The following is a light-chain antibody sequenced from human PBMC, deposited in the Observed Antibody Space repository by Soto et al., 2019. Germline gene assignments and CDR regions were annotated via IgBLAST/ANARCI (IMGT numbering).Light chain of an antibody. CDR3: QHYSQWLS. CDR1: QSVSSN. J-gene: IGKJ4*01. V-gene: IGKV3-15*01. CDR2: GAS. Sequence: EIMMTQSPASLSVSPGESATLSCRASQSVSSNLAWYQQKPGQAPRLLIYGASTRATGIPARFSGSGSGTEFTLTISSLQSEDFAVYYCQHYSQWLSFGGGTKVEMK.